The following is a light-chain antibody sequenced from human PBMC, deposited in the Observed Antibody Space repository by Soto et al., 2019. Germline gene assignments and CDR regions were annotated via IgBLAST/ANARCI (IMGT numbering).Light chain of an antibody. CDR2: GAS. J-gene: IGKJ2*01. V-gene: IGKV3-20*01. CDR3: QQYGASPLYT. CDR1: QSVSSIF. Sequence: EIVLTQSPGTLSLSPGERATLSCRASQSVSSIFLAWYQQKPGQAPRLLIYGASRRATGIPDRFSGGGSGTDFTLTISRLEPEDFAGYYCQQYGASPLYTFGRGTKLEIK.